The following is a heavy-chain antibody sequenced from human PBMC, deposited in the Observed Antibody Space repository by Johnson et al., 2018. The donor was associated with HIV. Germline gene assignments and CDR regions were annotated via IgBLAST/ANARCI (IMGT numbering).Heavy chain of an antibody. CDR3: AKPPLITMIVVVADGANAFDI. V-gene: IGHV3-30*02. CDR1: GFTFSSYG. D-gene: IGHD3-22*01. CDR2: LRYDGSNK. Sequence: QVQLVESGGGVVQPGGSLRLSCAASGFTFSSYGMHWVRQAPGKGLAWVAFLRYDGSNKSYADSVKGRFTISRANSKNTLYLQMNSLRAEDTAVYYCAKPPLITMIVVVADGANAFDIWGQGTMVTVSS. J-gene: IGHJ3*02.